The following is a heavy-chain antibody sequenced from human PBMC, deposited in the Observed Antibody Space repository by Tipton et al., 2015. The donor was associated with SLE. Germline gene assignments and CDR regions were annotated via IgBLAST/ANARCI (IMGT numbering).Heavy chain of an antibody. CDR3: ARHTYDWNSFWFDP. D-gene: IGHD1-7*01. V-gene: IGHV4-4*07. J-gene: IGHJ5*02. CDR1: GGSISSYY. Sequence: TLSLTCTVSGGSISSYYWSWIRQPAGGGLEWIGRIYTNENTNYNPSLKSRVTMSVDTSKNHFSLKLVSVTAADTAVYYCARHTYDWNSFWFDPWGQGTLVTVSS. CDR2: IYTNENT.